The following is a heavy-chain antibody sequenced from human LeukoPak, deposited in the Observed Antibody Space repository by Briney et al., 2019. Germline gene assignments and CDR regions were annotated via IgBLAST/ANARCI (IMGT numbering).Heavy chain of an antibody. J-gene: IGHJ4*02. CDR3: ATYDSWSGYNIAY. CDR2: ISYDGSNK. D-gene: IGHD3-3*01. CDR1: GFTISSYA. V-gene: IGHV3-30-3*01. Sequence: GGSLRLSCAASGFTISSYAMHWVRQAPGKGLEWVAVISYDGSNKYYADSVKGRFTITRDNAENSLYLQMNSLKVEDSAIYYCATYDSWSGYNIAYWGQGTLVTVSS.